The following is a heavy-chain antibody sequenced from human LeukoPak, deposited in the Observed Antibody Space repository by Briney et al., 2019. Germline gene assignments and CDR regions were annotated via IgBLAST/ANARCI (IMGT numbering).Heavy chain of an antibody. CDR2: IHYSGST. CDR3: TRSGSTGGY. V-gene: IGHV4-61*01. D-gene: IGHD1-7*01. CDR1: GGSVSGGNYY. J-gene: IGHJ4*02. Sequence: ASETLSLTCTVSGGSVSGGNYYCSWIRQSPGKGLEWIGYIHYSGSTVYNPSLKSRVTMSIDTSKNQFSLNLSSATAADTAVYYCTRSGSTGGYWGQGTLVTVSS.